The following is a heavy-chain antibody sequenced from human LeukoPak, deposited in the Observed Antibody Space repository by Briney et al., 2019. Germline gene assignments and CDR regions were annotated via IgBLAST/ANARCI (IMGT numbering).Heavy chain of an antibody. D-gene: IGHD3-9*01. Sequence: SGRSLRLSCAASGFTFSSYGMHWVRQAPGKGLEWVAAISHDGTNIHYAESVKGRFTISRDNSKNMLYLQMNSLRAEDTALYYCAETGPTDFLGQGTLVTVSS. J-gene: IGHJ4*02. CDR2: ISHDGTNI. CDR1: GFTFSSYG. CDR3: AETGPTDF. V-gene: IGHV3-30*03.